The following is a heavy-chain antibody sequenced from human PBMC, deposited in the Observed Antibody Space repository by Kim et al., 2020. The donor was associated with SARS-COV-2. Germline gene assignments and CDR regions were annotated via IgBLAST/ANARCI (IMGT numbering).Heavy chain of an antibody. J-gene: IGHJ5*02. D-gene: IGHD6-19*01. V-gene: IGHV1-69*04. Sequence: SVKVSCKAYGDTFSSYTISWVRQAPGQGLEWMGRIIPFLGIANYAQKFQGRVTITADKSTSTAYMELSSLRSEDTAVYYCARDRTVCSGWYSPEPRGPGTPGTASS. CDR3: ARDRTVCSGWYSPEP. CDR2: IIPFLGIA. CDR1: GDTFSSYT.